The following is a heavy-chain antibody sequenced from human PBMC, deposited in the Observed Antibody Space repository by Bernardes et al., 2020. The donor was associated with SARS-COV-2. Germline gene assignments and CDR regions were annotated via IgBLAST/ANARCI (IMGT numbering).Heavy chain of an antibody. CDR1: GFTFSSYC. Sequence: GGSLRLSCAASGFTFSSYCMHWVRQAPGKGLVWVSRINSDGSSTSYADSVKGRFTISRDNAKNTLYLQMNSPRAEDTAVYYCALLGIAVAGTGNWFDPWGQGTLVTVSS. D-gene: IGHD6-19*01. CDR2: INSDGSST. V-gene: IGHV3-74*01. J-gene: IGHJ5*02. CDR3: ALLGIAVAGTGNWFDP.